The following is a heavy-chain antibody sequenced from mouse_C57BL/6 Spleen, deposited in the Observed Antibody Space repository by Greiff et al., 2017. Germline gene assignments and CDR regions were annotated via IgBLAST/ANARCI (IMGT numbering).Heavy chain of an antibody. CDR3: ARPPHYYGSSVNYAMDY. J-gene: IGHJ4*01. CDR1: GYTFTEYT. V-gene: IGHV1-62-2*01. CDR2: FYPGSGSI. Sequence: QVQLQQSGAELVKPGASVKLSCKASGYTFTEYTIHWVKQRSGQGLEWIGWFYPGSGSIKYNEKFKDKATLTADTSSSTVYMERSRLTSEDSAVYFCARPPHYYGSSVNYAMDYWGQGTSVTVSS. D-gene: IGHD1-1*01.